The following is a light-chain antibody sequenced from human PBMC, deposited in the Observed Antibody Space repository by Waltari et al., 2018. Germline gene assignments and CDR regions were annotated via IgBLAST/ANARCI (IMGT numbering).Light chain of an antibody. CDR1: ILGSKY. Sequence: SYELTQPPSVSVSPGQTASITCSGDILGSKYASWYQHKAGQSPLLVIYQDINRPSGITERFSGSKSGNTATLTISGTQAMDDADYYCQALGSNRWVFGGGTKLTVL. CDR2: QDI. V-gene: IGLV3-1*01. CDR3: QALGSNRWV. J-gene: IGLJ3*02.